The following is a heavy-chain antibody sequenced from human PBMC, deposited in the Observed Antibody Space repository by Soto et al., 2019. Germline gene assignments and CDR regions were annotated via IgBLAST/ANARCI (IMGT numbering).Heavy chain of an antibody. V-gene: IGHV4-34*01. CDR2: IYQGLSI. J-gene: IGHJ4*02. CDR3: AGVEYGVRGVIINDY. Sequence: SETLSLTCAVYSGSFSGYYWTWIRQPPGKGLEWIGEIYQGLSIVYNPSLKSRATISADLSMNQFSLNLASVTAADTAVYYCAGVEYGVRGVIINDYWGQGALVTVSS. D-gene: IGHD3-10*01. CDR1: SGSFSGYY.